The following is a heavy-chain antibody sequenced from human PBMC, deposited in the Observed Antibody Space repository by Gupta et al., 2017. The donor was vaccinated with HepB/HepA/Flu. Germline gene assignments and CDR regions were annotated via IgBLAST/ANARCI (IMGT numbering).Heavy chain of an antibody. Sequence: EVKLVESGGGLVLLGWSLRLSCAASGFIFSDHYMDWVPQATGKGLDWVARIRNKAKSHTTEYSASMIGKFTISRDESDNALYLQMTGLKTEDTAVYYCARGEGATAVTYYGMDVWSQGTTVTVSS. CDR2: IRNKAKSHTT. CDR3: ARGEGATAVTYYGMDV. V-gene: IGHV3-72*01. J-gene: IGHJ6*02. D-gene: IGHD1-26*01. CDR1: GFIFSDHY.